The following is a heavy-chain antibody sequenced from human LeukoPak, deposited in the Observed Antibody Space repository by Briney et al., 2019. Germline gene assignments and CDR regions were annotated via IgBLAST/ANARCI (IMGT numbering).Heavy chain of an antibody. CDR2: INHSGST. CDR3: ARDESAIDDFWSGYFRWFDP. J-gene: IGHJ5*02. CDR1: GGSFSGYY. V-gene: IGHV4-34*01. Sequence: SETLSLTCAVYGGSFSGYYWSWIRQPPGKGLEWIGEINHSGSTNYNPSLKSRVTISVDTSKNQFSLKLSSVTAADTAVYYCARDESAIDDFWSGYFRWFDPWGQGTLVTVSS. D-gene: IGHD3-3*01.